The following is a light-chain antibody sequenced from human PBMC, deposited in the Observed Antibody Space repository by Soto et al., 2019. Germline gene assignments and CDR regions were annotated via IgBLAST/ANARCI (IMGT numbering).Light chain of an antibody. Sequence: QSALTQPASVSGSPGQSITISCTGTSSDVGCYNYVSWYQQHPGKAPKLMIYDVSNRPSGVSNRFSGSKSGNTASLTISGLQAEDEADYYCSSYTSSSTLSFGGGTKVTVL. CDR3: SSYTSSSTLS. J-gene: IGLJ2*01. CDR2: DVS. V-gene: IGLV2-14*01. CDR1: SSDVGCYNY.